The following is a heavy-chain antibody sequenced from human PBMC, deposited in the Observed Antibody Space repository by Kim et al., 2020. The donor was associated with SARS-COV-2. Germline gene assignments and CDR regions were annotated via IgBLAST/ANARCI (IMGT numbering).Heavy chain of an antibody. J-gene: IGHJ5*02. D-gene: IGHD6-19*01. Sequence: GGSLRLSCAASGFTFSSYGMHWVRQAPGKGLEWVAVISYDGSNKYYADSVKGRFTISRDNSKNTLYLQMNSLRAEDTAVYYCAKDGSSGWYAHWFDPWGQGTLVTVSS. CDR2: ISYDGSNK. CDR3: AKDGSSGWYAHWFDP. V-gene: IGHV3-30*18. CDR1: GFTFSSYG.